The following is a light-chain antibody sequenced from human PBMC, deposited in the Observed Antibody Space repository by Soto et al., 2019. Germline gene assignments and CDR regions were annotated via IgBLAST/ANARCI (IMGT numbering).Light chain of an antibody. CDR2: DAS. CDR3: QQRDIWPWT. CDR1: QSVSSNY. Sequence: ELVCTQSPCTLSLSPGARATLSCRASQSVSSNYLAWYQQNHGQAPRLLMYDASKRATGIPARFSGSGSGTDLTITIRSLEPEDGEVYDCQQRDIWPWTFGQGTKVDIK. J-gene: IGKJ1*01. V-gene: IGKV3D-20*02.